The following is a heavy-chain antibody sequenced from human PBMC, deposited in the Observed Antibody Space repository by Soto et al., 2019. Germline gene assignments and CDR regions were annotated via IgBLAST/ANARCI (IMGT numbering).Heavy chain of an antibody. CDR3: AKDSHGGYSGYDHLYYYYYYMDV. Sequence: GGSLRLSCAASGFTFDDYAMHWVRQAPGKGLEWVSGISWNSGSIGYADSVKGRFTISRDNAKNSLYLQMNSLRAEDTALYYCAKDSHGGYSGYDHLYYYYYYMDVWGKGTTVTVSS. J-gene: IGHJ6*03. CDR1: GFTFDDYA. CDR2: ISWNSGSI. V-gene: IGHV3-9*01. D-gene: IGHD5-12*01.